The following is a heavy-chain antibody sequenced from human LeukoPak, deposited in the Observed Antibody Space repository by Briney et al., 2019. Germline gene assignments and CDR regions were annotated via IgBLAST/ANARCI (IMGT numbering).Heavy chain of an antibody. Sequence: GGSLRLSCAASGFIFSNYGMTWVRQAPGKGLEWVAVIWYDGSNKYYADSVKGRFTISRDNSKNTLYLQMNSLRAEDTAVYYCARSNEHTSGYPPPMDYWGQGTLVTVSS. CDR2: IWYDGSNK. D-gene: IGHD3-22*01. CDR1: GFIFSNYG. CDR3: ARSNEHTSGYPPPMDY. V-gene: IGHV3-33*01. J-gene: IGHJ4*02.